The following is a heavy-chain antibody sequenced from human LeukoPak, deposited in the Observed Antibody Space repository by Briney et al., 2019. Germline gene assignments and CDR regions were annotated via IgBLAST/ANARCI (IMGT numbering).Heavy chain of an antibody. CDR3: ARNMVPTKGGDF. J-gene: IGHJ4*02. CDR1: GYYFSTYW. CDR2: IYPSDSDT. D-gene: IGHD5-12*01. V-gene: IGHV5-51*01. Sequence: GESLKISCKGSGYYFSTYWIAWVRQMPGKGLEWMGIIYPSDSDTKYSPSFQGQVTTSADKSINTAYLQWSSLKASDTAIYYCARNMVPTKGGDFWGQGTLVTVSS.